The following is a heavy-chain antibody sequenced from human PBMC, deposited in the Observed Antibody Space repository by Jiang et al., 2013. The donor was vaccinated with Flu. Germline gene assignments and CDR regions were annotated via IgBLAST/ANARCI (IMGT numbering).Heavy chain of an antibody. CDR2: IETKTDGGST. CDR3: ATDSNYYGSGSVFDN. Sequence: VQLLESGGDLVTPGGSLRLSCVASGITFRNAWLSWVRQAPGRGPEWVGRIETKTDGGSTDYATPVKGRFTISRDDSKDTVFLHMSSLKTEDTAVYYCATDSNYYGSGSVFDNWGQGTLVTVSS. D-gene: IGHD3-10*01. CDR1: GITFRNAW. J-gene: IGHJ4*02. V-gene: IGHV3-15*04.